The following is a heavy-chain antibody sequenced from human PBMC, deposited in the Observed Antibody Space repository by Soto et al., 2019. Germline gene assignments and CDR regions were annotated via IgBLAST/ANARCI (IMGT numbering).Heavy chain of an antibody. CDR3: TTGVRRLAQLVPFLP. Sequence: GGSLRLSCAASGFTFSNAWMNWVRQAPGKGLEWVGRIKSKTDGGTTDYAAPVKGRFTISRDDSKNTLYLQMNSLKTEDTAVYYCTTGVRRLAQLVPFLPWGQGTLVTVSS. CDR2: IKSKTDGGTT. J-gene: IGHJ5*02. V-gene: IGHV3-15*07. D-gene: IGHD6-6*01. CDR1: GFTFSNAW.